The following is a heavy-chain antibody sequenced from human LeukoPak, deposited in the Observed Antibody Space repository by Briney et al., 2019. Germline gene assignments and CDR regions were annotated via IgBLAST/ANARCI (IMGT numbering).Heavy chain of an antibody. V-gene: IGHV4-38-2*01. CDR3: AKSNGYGLVDI. D-gene: IGHD3-10*01. J-gene: IGHJ3*02. CDR1: GYSISGGNY. CDR2: IYHSGST. Sequence: SGTLSLTCSVSGYSISGGNYWGWIRLPPGKGLQWIGSIYHSGSTYYNPSLKSRVTISVDTSKNQFSLKLNSVTAADTAVYYCAKSNGYGLVDIWGQGTMVTVSS.